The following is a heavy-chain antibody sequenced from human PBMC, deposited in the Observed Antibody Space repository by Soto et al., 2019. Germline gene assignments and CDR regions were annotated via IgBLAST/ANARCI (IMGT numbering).Heavy chain of an antibody. V-gene: IGHV4-31*11. CDR2: IYYSGST. CDR1: GGSISSGGYS. CDR3: ARGIDY. Sequence: QVQLQESGPGLVKPSQTLCLSCAVSGGSISSGGYSWSWIRQHPGKGLEWIGYIYYSGSTYYSPSLKSRLTISVDTSKNQFSLKLSSVTAADTAVYYCARGIDYWGQRTLVTVSS. J-gene: IGHJ4*02.